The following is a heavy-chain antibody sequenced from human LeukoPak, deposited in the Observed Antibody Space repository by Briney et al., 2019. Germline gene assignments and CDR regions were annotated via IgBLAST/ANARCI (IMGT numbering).Heavy chain of an antibody. V-gene: IGHV1-18*01. J-gene: IGHJ4*02. Sequence: ASVKVSCKASGYTFTSYGISWVRQAPGQGLEWMGWISAYNGNTNYAQKFQGRVTITADKSTSTAYMELSSLRSEDTAVYYCARAGYSSSWYNYWGQGTLVTVSS. CDR3: ARAGYSSSWYNY. D-gene: IGHD6-13*01. CDR2: ISAYNGNT. CDR1: GYTFTSYG.